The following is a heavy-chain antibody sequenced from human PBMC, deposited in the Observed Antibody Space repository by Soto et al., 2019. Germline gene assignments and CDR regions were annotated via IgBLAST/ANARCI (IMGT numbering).Heavy chain of an antibody. CDR2: IWYDGSNK. D-gene: IGHD5-18*01. V-gene: IGHV3-33*01. Sequence: QVQLVESGGGVVQPGKSLRLSCAASGFRFSTYGMHWVRQAPGKGLEWVAVIWYDGSNKYHGDSLKGRFTISRDNSKNTLYLQINNLRAEDTAVYYCGRDGALGDTAVVDSWGQGTLVTVSS. J-gene: IGHJ4*02. CDR1: GFRFSTYG. CDR3: GRDGALGDTAVVDS.